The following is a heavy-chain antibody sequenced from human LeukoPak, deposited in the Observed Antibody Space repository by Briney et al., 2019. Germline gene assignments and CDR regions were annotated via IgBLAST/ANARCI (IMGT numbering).Heavy chain of an antibody. CDR3: AKSFTGIYFGEEGFDP. CDR2: ISGSGGST. CDR1: GFTFRSYA. D-gene: IGHD3-3*01. Sequence: GGSLRLSCAASGFTFRSYAMSWVRQAPGKGLEWVSGISGSGGSTYYADSVKGRFTISRDNSKTTLYLQMNSLRAEDTAVYYCAKSFTGIYFGEEGFDPWGQGTLVTVSS. V-gene: IGHV3-23*01. J-gene: IGHJ5*02.